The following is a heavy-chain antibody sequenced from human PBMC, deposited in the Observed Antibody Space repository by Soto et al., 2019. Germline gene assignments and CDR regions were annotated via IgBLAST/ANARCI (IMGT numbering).Heavy chain of an antibody. D-gene: IGHD6-19*01. Sequence: SQTLSLTCAISGASVSSNSAAWNWIRQSPSRGLEWLGRTYYRSKWYNDYAVSVKSRITINPDTSKNQFSLQLNSVTPEDTAVYYCARAEQWLVQGYYGMDVWGQGTTVTVSS. CDR1: GASVSSNSAA. CDR3: ARAEQWLVQGYYGMDV. V-gene: IGHV6-1*01. J-gene: IGHJ6*02. CDR2: TYYRSKWYN.